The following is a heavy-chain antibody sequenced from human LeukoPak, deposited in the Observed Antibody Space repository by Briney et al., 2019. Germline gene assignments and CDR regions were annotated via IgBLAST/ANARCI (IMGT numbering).Heavy chain of an antibody. D-gene: IGHD1-7*01. Sequence: SETLSLTCTVSGGSISSYYWSWIRQPAGKGLEWIGRIYTSGSTNYNPSLKSRVTMSVDTSKNQFSLKLSSVTAADTAVYYCARDRANWNWYYFDYWGQGTLVTVSS. V-gene: IGHV4-4*07. J-gene: IGHJ4*02. CDR2: IYTSGST. CDR3: ARDRANWNWYYFDY. CDR1: GGSISSYY.